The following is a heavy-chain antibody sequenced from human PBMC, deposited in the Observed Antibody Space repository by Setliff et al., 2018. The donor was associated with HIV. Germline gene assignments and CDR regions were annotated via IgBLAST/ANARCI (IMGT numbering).Heavy chain of an antibody. V-gene: IGHV1-69*13. D-gene: IGHD6-13*01. Sequence: SVKVSCKTSGGTLSNYVITWVRQAPGQGLEWMGMIIPMYNIPAYAQRFQGRVTFTADESTSTAYMELSSLSSEDTAVYYCARDQTGVAAAAFGGGSAWSDEGFDIWGQGTMVT. CDR2: IIPMYNIP. J-gene: IGHJ3*02. CDR1: GGTLSNYV. CDR3: ARDQTGVAAAAFGGGSAWSDEGFDI.